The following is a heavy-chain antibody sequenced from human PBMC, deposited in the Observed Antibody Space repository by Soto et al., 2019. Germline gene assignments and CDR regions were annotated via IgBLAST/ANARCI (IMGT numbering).Heavy chain of an antibody. Sequence: EVQLLESGGGLVQPGGSLRLSCAASGFTFSSYSMSWVRQAPGKGLEWVSGFRSGGDDDTTYYADSVRGRFTISRDNSKNTLFLQMNSLGAGDTAVYYCAKCIQVFWNQDAFHVWGQGTVVTVSS. CDR2: FRSGGDDDTT. CDR3: AKCIQVFWNQDAFHV. J-gene: IGHJ3*01. D-gene: IGHD1-1*01. CDR1: GFTFSSYS. V-gene: IGHV3-23*01.